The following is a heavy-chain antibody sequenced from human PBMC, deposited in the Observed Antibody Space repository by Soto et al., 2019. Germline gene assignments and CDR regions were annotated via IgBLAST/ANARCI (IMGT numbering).Heavy chain of an antibody. J-gene: IGHJ1*01. CDR1: GFTFDDYA. CDR3: ANSSGYELREYFRH. D-gene: IGHD3-22*01. CDR2: ISWNSGSI. Sequence: EVQLVESGGGLVQPGRSLTLSCAASGFTFDDYAMHWVRQAPGKGLEWVSGISWNSGSIGYADSVKGRFTISRDNAKNSLYLQMNSLRAEDTALYYCANSSGYELREYFRHWGQATLVTVSS. V-gene: IGHV3-9*01.